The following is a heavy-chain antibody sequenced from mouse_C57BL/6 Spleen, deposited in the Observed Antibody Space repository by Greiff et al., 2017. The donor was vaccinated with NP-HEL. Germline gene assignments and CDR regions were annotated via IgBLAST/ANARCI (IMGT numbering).Heavy chain of an antibody. V-gene: IGHV14-4*01. J-gene: IGHJ2*01. Sequence: EVQLQQSGAELVRPGASVKLSCTASGFNIKDDYMHWVKQRPEQGLEWIGWIDPENGDTEYASKFQGKATITADTSSNTAYLQLSSLTSEDTAVYYSTTPITTVVATPFDYWGQGTTLTVSS. D-gene: IGHD1-1*01. CDR2: IDPENGDT. CDR1: GFNIKDDY. CDR3: TTPITTVVATPFDY.